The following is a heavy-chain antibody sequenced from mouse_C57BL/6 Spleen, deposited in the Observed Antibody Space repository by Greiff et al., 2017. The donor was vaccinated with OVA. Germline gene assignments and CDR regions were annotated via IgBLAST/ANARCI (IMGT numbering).Heavy chain of an antibody. CDR3: ARHAVLRFYFDY. CDR1: GFTFSSYG. Sequence: EVKLVESGGDLVKPGGSLKLSCAASGFTFSSYGMSWVRQTPDKRLEWVATISSGGSYTYYPDSVKGRFTLSRDNAKNTLYLQMSSLKSEDTAMDYCARHAVLRFYFDYWGQGTTLTVSS. V-gene: IGHV5-6*01. J-gene: IGHJ2*01. D-gene: IGHD1-1*01. CDR2: ISSGGSYT.